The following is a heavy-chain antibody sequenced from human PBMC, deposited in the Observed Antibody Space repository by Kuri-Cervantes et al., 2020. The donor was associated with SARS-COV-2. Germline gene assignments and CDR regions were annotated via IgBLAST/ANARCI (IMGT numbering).Heavy chain of an antibody. Sequence: LSLTCTVSGFSFSYYGMHWVRQAPGKGLEWVAVIWPDGNNKFYSDSVRGRFTISRDNSRSTLYLQMNRLRAEDTGVYYCAKRFVVPTNGTDYFDYWGQGTLVTVSS. CDR2: IWPDGNNK. CDR1: GFSFSYYG. V-gene: IGHV3-33*06. CDR3: AKRFVVPTNGTDYFDY. D-gene: IGHD3-10*01. J-gene: IGHJ4*02.